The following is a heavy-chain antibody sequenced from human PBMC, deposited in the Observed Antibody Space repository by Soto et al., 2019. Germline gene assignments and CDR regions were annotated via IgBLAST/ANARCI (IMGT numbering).Heavy chain of an antibody. CDR2: IKHDGSEK. CDR3: TKGGYTSSWYWRN. J-gene: IGHJ4*02. Sequence: EVQLVESGGGLVQPGGSLRLSCAASGFTFRSPWMSWVRQTPGKGLEWVANIKHDGSEKYYVDSVKDRFTISRDNAKNSLYLQMNSLRAEDSAVYYCTKGGYTSSWYWRNWGQGTLVTVSS. D-gene: IGHD6-13*01. V-gene: IGHV3-7*05. CDR1: GFTFRSPW.